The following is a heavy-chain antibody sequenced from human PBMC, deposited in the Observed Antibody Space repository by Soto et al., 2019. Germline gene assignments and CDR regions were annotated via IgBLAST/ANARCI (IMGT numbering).Heavy chain of an antibody. CDR3: ARQSSSSYYFYCGMDV. CDR2: FYSGGGT. Sequence: EVQLVESGGGLIKPGGSLRLSCAASGFTVRSNDMTWVRQAPGKGLEWVSIFYSGGGTYYADSVKGRFTISRDNSKITLYLQMNRLRADDTAVYYCARQSSSSYYFYCGMDVWGQGTTVTVSS. V-gene: IGHV3-53*01. D-gene: IGHD6-6*01. CDR1: GFTVRSND. J-gene: IGHJ6*02.